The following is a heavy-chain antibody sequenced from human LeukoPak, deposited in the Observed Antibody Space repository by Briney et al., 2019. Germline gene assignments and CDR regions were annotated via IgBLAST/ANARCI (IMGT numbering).Heavy chain of an antibody. CDR2: IKRDGSEK. Sequence: ETLSLTCAVYGGSFSGYYWSWIRQPPGKGLEWVANIKRDGSEKYYVDSVKGRFTISRDNAKNSLYLQMDSLRAEDTAVYYCARSRSAGYWGQGTLVTVSS. CDR3: ARSRSAGY. V-gene: IGHV3-7*01. CDR1: GGSFSGYY. J-gene: IGHJ4*02.